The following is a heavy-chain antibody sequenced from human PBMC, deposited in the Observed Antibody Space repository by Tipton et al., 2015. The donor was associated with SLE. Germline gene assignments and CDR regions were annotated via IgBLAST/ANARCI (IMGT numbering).Heavy chain of an antibody. J-gene: IGHJ3*02. CDR3: ARNLGPTEDTSGYTDVFDI. CDR2: VHHTGGN. CDR1: GLSMTTRPW. Sequence: TLSLTCSVAGLSMTTRPWWTWVRQPPGKGLEWVGEVHHTGGNNYNPSLRSRVTISMDTSKSQFSLTLKSVTAADTALYYCARNLGPTEDTSGYTDVFDIWGQGTMVTVSS. V-gene: IGHV4-4*02. D-gene: IGHD1-1*01.